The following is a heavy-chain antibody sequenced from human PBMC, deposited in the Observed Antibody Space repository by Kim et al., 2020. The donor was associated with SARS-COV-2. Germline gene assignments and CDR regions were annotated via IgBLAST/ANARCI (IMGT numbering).Heavy chain of an antibody. CDR2: IKEDESEK. Sequence: GGSLRLSCAASGFTFTNYWMTWVRQAPGKGLEWLATIKEDESEKYYTKSLEGRFTISRDNARTSLYLHLNSLRAEDTAVYYCAKARIDYWGQGTLVTVS. V-gene: IGHV3-7*01. CDR1: GFTFTNYW. CDR3: AKARIDY. J-gene: IGHJ4*02.